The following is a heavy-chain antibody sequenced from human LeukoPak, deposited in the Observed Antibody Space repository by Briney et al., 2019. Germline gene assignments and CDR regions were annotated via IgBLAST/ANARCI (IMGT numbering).Heavy chain of an antibody. V-gene: IGHV3-53*01. CDR2: IYSGGST. CDR3: ARELREHGVFDI. CDR1: RFTVSRNY. Sequence: PGRSLRLSCAASRFTVSRNYMSWVRQAPGKGLEWVSEIYSGGSTYYAASVKGRFSISRDNSKNTVYLQMNSLRVEDTAVYYCARELREHGVFDIWGQGIMVTVSS. D-gene: IGHD1-26*01. J-gene: IGHJ3*02.